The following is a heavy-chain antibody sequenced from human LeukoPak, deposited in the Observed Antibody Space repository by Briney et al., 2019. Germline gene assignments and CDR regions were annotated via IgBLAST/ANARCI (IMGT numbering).Heavy chain of an antibody. Sequence: GGSLRLSCAASGFTFSSSWMHWVRQGPGKGLGWVSRVNSDGSRTTYADSVKGRFTISRDNAKNTLYLQMNSLRAEDTAVYYCARVVDDYDSGGFSWFDYWGQGTLVTVSS. CDR1: GFTFSSSW. J-gene: IGHJ4*02. CDR2: VNSDGSRT. D-gene: IGHD3-22*01. V-gene: IGHV3-74*03. CDR3: ARVVDDYDSGGFSWFDY.